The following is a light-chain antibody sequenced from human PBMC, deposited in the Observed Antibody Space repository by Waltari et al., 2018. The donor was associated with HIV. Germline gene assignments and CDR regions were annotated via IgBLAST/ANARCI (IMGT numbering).Light chain of an antibody. J-gene: IGLJ2*01. Sequence: QSVLTQPPSASGTAGQRVTISCSGSSSNIGSNSVYWYQQLPGTAPKLLIQRNNQRPSGVPDRFSGSKSGTSASLAISGLRSEDEADYYCAAWDDSLSGYVVFGGGTKLTVL. CDR3: AAWDDSLSGYVV. V-gene: IGLV1-47*01. CDR1: SSNIGSNS. CDR2: RNN.